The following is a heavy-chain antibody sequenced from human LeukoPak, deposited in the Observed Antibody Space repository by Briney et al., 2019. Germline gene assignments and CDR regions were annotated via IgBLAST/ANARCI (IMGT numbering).Heavy chain of an antibody. J-gene: IGHJ3*02. Sequence: PGGSLRLSCAASGFTFSSYSMNWVRQAPGKGLEWVSYISSSSSTIYYADSVKGRFTISRDNAKNSLYLQMNSLRAEDTAVYYCASVGHYYDSSGYYSYDAFDIWGQGTMVTVSS. CDR1: GFTFSSYS. CDR2: ISSSSSTI. CDR3: ASVGHYYDSSGYYSYDAFDI. V-gene: IGHV3-48*04. D-gene: IGHD3-22*01.